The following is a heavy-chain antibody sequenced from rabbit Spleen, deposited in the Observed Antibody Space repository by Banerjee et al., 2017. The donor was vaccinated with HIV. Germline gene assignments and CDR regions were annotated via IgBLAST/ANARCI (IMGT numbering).Heavy chain of an antibody. V-gene: IGHV1S40*01. CDR1: GVSFSSTYW. Sequence: QSLEESGGDLVKPGASLTLTCIASGVSFSSTYWMCWVRQAPGKGLEWIACINANNGNSVYANWAKGRFTISKTSSTTVTLQMTSLTAADTATYFCARDLAAVIGWNFNLWGQGTLVTVS. CDR3: ARDLAAVIGWNFNL. J-gene: IGHJ4*01. D-gene: IGHD1-1*01. CDR2: INANNGNS.